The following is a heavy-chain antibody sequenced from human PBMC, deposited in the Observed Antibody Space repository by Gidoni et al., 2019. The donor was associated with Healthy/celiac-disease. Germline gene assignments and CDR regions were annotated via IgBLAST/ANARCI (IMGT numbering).Heavy chain of an antibody. V-gene: IGHV4-34*01. Sequence: VQLQQWGAGLLKPSETLSLTCAVYGRSFSGYCWSWSRQPTGKGLEWFGEINHSGSTNYNPYLKSRVTISVDTSKNQFSLKLSSVTAADTAVYYCVRTIGGSYYGTTVDYWGQGTLVTVSS. D-gene: IGHD1-26*01. J-gene: IGHJ4*02. CDR1: GRSFSGYC. CDR2: INHSGST. CDR3: VRTIGGSYYGTTVDY.